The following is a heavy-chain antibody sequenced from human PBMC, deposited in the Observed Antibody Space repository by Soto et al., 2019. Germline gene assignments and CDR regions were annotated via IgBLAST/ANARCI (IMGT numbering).Heavy chain of an antibody. J-gene: IGHJ4*02. Sequence: GGSLRLSCVGSGLTFSTYWMNWVRQAPGMGLERVANINPDGDVGMYVDSVKGRFTTSRDNARNSLYLQMNSLRVDDTAVYFCAGWGGHDYNYWGQGIQVTVSS. D-gene: IGHD3-16*01. CDR2: INPDGDVG. V-gene: IGHV3-7*03. CDR1: GLTFSTYW. CDR3: AGWGGHDYNY.